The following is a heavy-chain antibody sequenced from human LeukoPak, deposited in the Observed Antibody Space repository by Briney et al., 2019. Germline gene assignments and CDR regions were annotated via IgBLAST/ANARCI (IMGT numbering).Heavy chain of an antibody. J-gene: IGHJ3*02. D-gene: IGHD6-6*01. V-gene: IGHV1-8*01. CDR3: ARLKQLVNLDAFDI. CDR2: MNPNSGNT. Sequence: ASVKVSCKASGYTFTSYDINWVRQATGQGLEWMGWMNPNSGNTGYAQKFQGRVTMTRNTSISTAYLQWSSLKASDTAMYYCARLKQLVNLDAFDIWGQGTMVTVSS. CDR1: GYTFTSYD.